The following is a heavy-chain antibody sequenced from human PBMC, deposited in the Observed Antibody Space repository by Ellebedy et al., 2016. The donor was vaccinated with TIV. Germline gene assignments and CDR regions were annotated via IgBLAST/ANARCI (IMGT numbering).Heavy chain of an antibody. Sequence: GESLKISCAASGFTFVSYGMHWVRQAPGKGLEWVAIISYDGNNQYYVDSVKGRFTISRDNSKNTLYLQMNSLRAEDTAVYYCARDGPKWELLGRGYFDYWGQGTLVTVSS. V-gene: IGHV3-30*03. J-gene: IGHJ4*02. CDR3: ARDGPKWELLGRGYFDY. CDR2: ISYDGNNQ. CDR1: GFTFVSYG. D-gene: IGHD1-26*01.